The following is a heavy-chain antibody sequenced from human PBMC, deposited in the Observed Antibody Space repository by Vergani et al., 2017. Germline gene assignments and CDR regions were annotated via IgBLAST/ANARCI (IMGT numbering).Heavy chain of an antibody. CDR2: IYYSGST. CDR3: ARHSTVEWLVKLGGIDP. CDR1: GASIRSSNYY. J-gene: IGHJ5*02. D-gene: IGHD6-19*01. Sequence: QLQLQESGPGLVKPSATLSLTCSVSGASIRSSNYYWGWIRQPPGKGLEWIASIYYSGSTYYNPSLKSRVTISVDTSKNQFSLKLGSVTAADTAVYVCARHSTVEWLVKLGGIDPWGQGILVTVSS. V-gene: IGHV4-39*01.